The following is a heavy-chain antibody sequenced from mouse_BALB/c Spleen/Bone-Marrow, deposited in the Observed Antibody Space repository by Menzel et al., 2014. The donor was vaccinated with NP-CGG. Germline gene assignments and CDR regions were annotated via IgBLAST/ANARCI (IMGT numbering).Heavy chain of an antibody. CDR3: ARGGNWDDFDV. CDR2: ISSGSTSI. CDR1: GFTFSSFG. J-gene: IGHJ1*01. D-gene: IGHD4-1*01. V-gene: IGHV5-17*02. Sequence: EVHLVESGGGLVQPGGSRKLSCAASGFTFSSFGMHWVRQAPERGLEWVAYISSGSTSIFYSDTVRGRFTISRDNPKNTLFLQVTSLTSEDTAMYYCARGGNWDDFDVWGAGTTVTVSS.